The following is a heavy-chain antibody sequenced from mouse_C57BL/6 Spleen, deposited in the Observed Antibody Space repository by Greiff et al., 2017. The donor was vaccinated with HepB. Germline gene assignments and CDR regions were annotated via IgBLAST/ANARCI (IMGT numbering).Heavy chain of an antibody. CDR1: GYTFTSYW. Sequence: QVQLQHPGAELVRPGSSVKLSCKASGYTFTSYWMHWVKQRPIQGLEWIGNIDPSDSETHYNQKFKDKATLTVDKSSSTAYMQLSSLTSEDSAVYYCARSATVDYYAMDYWGQGTSVTVSS. D-gene: IGHD1-1*01. J-gene: IGHJ4*01. CDR3: ARSATVDYYAMDY. CDR2: IDPSDSET. V-gene: IGHV1-52*01.